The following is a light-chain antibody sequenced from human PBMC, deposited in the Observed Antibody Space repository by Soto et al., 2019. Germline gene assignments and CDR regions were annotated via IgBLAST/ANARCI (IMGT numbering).Light chain of an antibody. J-gene: IGKJ1*01. V-gene: IGKV1-12*01. CDR3: QLGSSPKT. Sequence: DIHMTQSPSFVSAPLGDRVTITFRASQDISSWLVWYQQKPGKAPKLLIHATSGLQSGVPSRFSGSGSGTDFTLTISRLEPEDFAVYYCQLGSSPKTFGQGTKVDIK. CDR1: QDISSW. CDR2: ATS.